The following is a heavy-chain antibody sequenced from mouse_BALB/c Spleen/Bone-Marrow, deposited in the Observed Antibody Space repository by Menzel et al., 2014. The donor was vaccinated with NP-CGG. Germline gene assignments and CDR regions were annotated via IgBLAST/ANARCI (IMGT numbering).Heavy chain of an antibody. D-gene: IGHD1-2*01. Sequence: EVKLMESGGGLVKPGGSLKLSCAASGFTFSSYAMSWVRQTPEKRLEWVASISSGGSTYCPDSVKGRFTISRDNARNILYLQMSSLRSEDTAMYYCARVTTATGVDYWGQGTSVTVSS. CDR3: ARVTTATGVDY. CDR1: GFTFSSYA. J-gene: IGHJ4*01. V-gene: IGHV5-6-5*01. CDR2: ISSGGST.